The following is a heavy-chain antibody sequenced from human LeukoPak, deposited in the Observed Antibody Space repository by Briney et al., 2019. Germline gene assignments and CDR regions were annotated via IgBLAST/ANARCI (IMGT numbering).Heavy chain of an antibody. J-gene: IGHJ4*02. CDR2: INPSGGST. D-gene: IGHD3-10*01. CDR1: GYTFTSYY. CDR3: ARARGLYGSGSYNFDY. V-gene: IGHV1-46*01. Sequence: RASVKVSCKASGYTFTSYYMHWVRQAPGQGLEWMGIINPSGGSTSYAQKFQGRVTMTRDMSTSTVYMELSSLRSEDTAVYYCARARGLYGSGSYNFDYWGQGTLVTVSS.